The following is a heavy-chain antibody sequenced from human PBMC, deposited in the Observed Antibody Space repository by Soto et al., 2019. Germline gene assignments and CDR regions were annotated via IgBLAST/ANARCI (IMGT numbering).Heavy chain of an antibody. D-gene: IGHD3-10*01. Sequence: QVQLVQSGAEVKKPGASVKVSCKASGYTFTSYAMHWVRQAPGQRLEWMGWINAGNGNTKYSQKFQGRVTITRDTSASTASMELSSLRSEDTAVYYCARDMGFGLSDYWGQGTLVTVSS. J-gene: IGHJ4*02. CDR2: INAGNGNT. CDR3: ARDMGFGLSDY. V-gene: IGHV1-3*01. CDR1: GYTFTSYA.